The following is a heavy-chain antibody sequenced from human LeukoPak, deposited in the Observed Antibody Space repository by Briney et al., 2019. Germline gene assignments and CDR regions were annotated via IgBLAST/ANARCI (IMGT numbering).Heavy chain of an antibody. Sequence: GGSLRLSCAASGFTFSNYSMNWVRQALGKGLEWVSSISSSSSYIYYADSVKGRFTISRDNAKNSLYLQMNSLRAEDTAVYYCARDRPSNYDILAGYYMFDYYYGMDVWGQGTTVTVSS. CDR1: GFTFSNYS. J-gene: IGHJ6*02. D-gene: IGHD3-9*01. CDR3: ARDRPSNYDILAGYYMFDYYYGMDV. V-gene: IGHV3-21*01. CDR2: ISSSSSYI.